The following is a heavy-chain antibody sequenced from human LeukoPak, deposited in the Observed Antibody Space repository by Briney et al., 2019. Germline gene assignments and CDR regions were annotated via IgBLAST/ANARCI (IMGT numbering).Heavy chain of an antibody. CDR2: IYYSGST. J-gene: IGHJ4*02. CDR1: GDSISSYY. CDR3: ARTITVTDPYFDY. D-gene: IGHD4-4*01. Sequence: SETLSLTCTVSGDSISSYYWSWIRQPPGKGLEWIGYIYYSGSTNYNPSLKSRVTISVDTSKNQFSLKLSSVTAADTAVYYCARTITVTDPYFDYWGQGTLVTVSS. V-gene: IGHV4-59*01.